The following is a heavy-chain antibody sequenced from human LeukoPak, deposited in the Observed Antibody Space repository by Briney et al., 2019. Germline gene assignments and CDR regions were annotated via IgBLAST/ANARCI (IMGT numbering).Heavy chain of an antibody. CDR1: GGSFSGYY. J-gene: IGHJ4*02. Sequence: SETLSLTCAVYGGSFSGYYWSWIRQPPGKGLEWIGEINHSGSTNYNPSLKSRVTISVDTSKNQFSLKLSSVTAADTAVYYCASMDRSYCSSTSCYPGTGTTSGFDYWGQGTLVTVSS. CDR3: ASMDRSYCSSTSCYPGTGTTSGFDY. CDR2: INHSGST. D-gene: IGHD2-2*01. V-gene: IGHV4-34*01.